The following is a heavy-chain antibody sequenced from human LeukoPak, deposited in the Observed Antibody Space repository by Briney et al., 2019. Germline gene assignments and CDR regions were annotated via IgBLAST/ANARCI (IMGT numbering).Heavy chain of an antibody. D-gene: IGHD1-26*01. CDR1: GGSISSSSYY. CDR3: ARGGWEPPAGVNQRYFQH. V-gene: IGHV4-39*07. Sequence: SETLSLTCTVSGGSISSSSYYWGWIRQPPGEGLEWIGTIYYSGSTYYNPSLKSRVTMSVDTSKNQFSLKMSSVTAADTAVYYCARGGWEPPAGVNQRYFQHWGQGTLVTVSS. J-gene: IGHJ1*01. CDR2: IYYSGST.